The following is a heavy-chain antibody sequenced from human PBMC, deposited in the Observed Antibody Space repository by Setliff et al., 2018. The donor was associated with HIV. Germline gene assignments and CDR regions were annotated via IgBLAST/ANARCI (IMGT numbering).Heavy chain of an antibody. V-gene: IGHV3-15*01. D-gene: IGHD3-22*01. Sequence: GESLKISCAASGFIFRNAWMSWVRQAPGKGLEWIGHIKSKTDGGTTDYAAPVKGRFTISGDDSKNTLYLQMNSLKTEDTAFYYCATHSTMRNWGQGTLVTVSS. J-gene: IGHJ4*02. CDR3: ATHSTMRN. CDR2: IKSKTDGGTT. CDR1: GFIFRNAW.